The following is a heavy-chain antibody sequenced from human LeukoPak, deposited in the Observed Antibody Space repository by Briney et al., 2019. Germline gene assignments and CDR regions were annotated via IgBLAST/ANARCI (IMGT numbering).Heavy chain of an antibody. D-gene: IGHD3-10*01. Sequence: GGSLRLSCAASGFTFSSYAMSWVRQAPGKGQEWVSAISGSGGSTYYADSVKGRFTISRDNSKNTLYLQTNSLRAEDTAVYYCAKDRLWFGECDYWGQGTLVTVSS. CDR3: AKDRLWFGECDY. CDR2: ISGSGGST. J-gene: IGHJ4*02. V-gene: IGHV3-23*01. CDR1: GFTFSSYA.